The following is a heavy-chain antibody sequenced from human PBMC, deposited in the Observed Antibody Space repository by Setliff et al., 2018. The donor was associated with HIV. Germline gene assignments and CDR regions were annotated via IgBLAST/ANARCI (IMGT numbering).Heavy chain of an antibody. Sequence: QPGGSLRLSCTTSGFTFGDYSITWFRQAPGKGLEWVGFIRSKAYGGTTEYAASVKGRFTISRDDSKGGAYLQMNSLKTEDTAVYYCTRDRSRDYSDSSGYYHFFDPWGQGTLVTVSS. CDR2: IRSKAYGGTT. CDR3: TRDRSRDYSDSSGYYHFFDP. CDR1: GFTFGDYS. V-gene: IGHV3-49*03. J-gene: IGHJ5*02. D-gene: IGHD3-22*01.